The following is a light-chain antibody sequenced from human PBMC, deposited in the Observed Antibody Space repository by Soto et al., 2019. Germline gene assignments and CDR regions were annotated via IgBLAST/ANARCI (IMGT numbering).Light chain of an antibody. CDR3: QQYDNLPLT. V-gene: IGKV1-33*01. CDR1: QDITND. J-gene: IGKJ3*01. Sequence: DIQMTQSPSSLSASVGDRVTSTCQASQDITNDLNWYHQKAGIAPKVLRFDASYLETGVPTWFSGSGSGTEFTLIISGLQPEVFATYYWQQYDNLPLTFGPGPQVEIK. CDR2: DAS.